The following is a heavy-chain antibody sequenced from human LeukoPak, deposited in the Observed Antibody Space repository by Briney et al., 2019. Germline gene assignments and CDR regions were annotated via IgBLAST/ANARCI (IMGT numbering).Heavy chain of an antibody. CDR2: IYYSGST. CDR1: GGSISSYY. CDR3: ARPGGGGWYFDL. J-gene: IGHJ2*01. V-gene: IGHV4-59*08. D-gene: IGHD3-10*01. Sequence: NPSETLSLTCTVSGGSISSYYWSWIRQPPGKGLEWIGYIYYSGSTNYNPSLKSRVTISVDTSKNQFSLKLSSVTAADTAVYYCARPGGGGWYFDLWGRGTLVTVSS.